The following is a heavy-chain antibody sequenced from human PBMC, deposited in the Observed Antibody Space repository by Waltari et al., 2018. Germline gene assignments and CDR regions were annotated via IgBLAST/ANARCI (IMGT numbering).Heavy chain of an antibody. D-gene: IGHD3-22*01. CDR3: ARISTYYYDSSGYPITDY. CDR1: GGSFSGYY. J-gene: IGHJ4*02. CDR2: INHSGST. V-gene: IGHV4-34*01. Sequence: QVQLQQWGAGLLKPSETLSLTCAVYGGSFSGYYWSWIRQPPGKGLEWIGEINHSGSTNYNPSLKSRVTISVDTSKNQFSLKLSSVTAADTAVYYCARISTYYYDSSGYPITDYWGQGTLVTVSS.